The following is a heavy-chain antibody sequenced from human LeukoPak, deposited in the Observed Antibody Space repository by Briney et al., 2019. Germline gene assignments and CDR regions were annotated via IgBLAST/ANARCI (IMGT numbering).Heavy chain of an antibody. V-gene: IGHV3-23*01. D-gene: IGHD1-26*01. CDR1: GFTFSSYG. Sequence: GGTLRLSCAASGFTFSSYGMSWVRQAPGKGLEWVSAISGSGGSTCYADSVKGRFTISRDNSKNTLYLQMNSLRAEDTAVYYCAKDLVFEGGSYYANDAFDIWGQGTMVTVSS. CDR3: AKDLVFEGGSYYANDAFDI. J-gene: IGHJ3*02. CDR2: ISGSGGST.